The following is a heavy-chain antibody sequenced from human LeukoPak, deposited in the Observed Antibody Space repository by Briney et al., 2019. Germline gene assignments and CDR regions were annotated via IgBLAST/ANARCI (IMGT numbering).Heavy chain of an antibody. J-gene: IGHJ4*02. Sequence: GESLKISCKGSGYKFTNYWIAWVLQMPGKGLEWMVIIYPGDSDTRYSPSFQGQVTISADKSISTAYLQWSSLKASDTAMYYCARLGRGIAAAGTGFDYWGQGTLVTVSS. D-gene: IGHD6-13*01. V-gene: IGHV5-51*01. CDR2: IYPGDSDT. CDR3: ARLGRGIAAAGTGFDY. CDR1: GYKFTNYW.